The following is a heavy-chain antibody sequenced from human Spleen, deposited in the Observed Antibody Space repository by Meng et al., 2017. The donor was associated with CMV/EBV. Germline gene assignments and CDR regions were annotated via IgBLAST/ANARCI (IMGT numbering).Heavy chain of an antibody. CDR2: SNPNSGET. CDR3: ARSSSSGSAYGMDV. V-gene: IGHV1-2*02. J-gene: IGHJ6*02. Sequence: SGYTFTGYYIQWVRQAPGQGLEWMGWSNPNSGETNYAQKFQGRVTMTRDTSISTADMEVSRLRSDDTAVYYCARSSSSGSAYGMDVWGQGTTVTVSS. D-gene: IGHD3-10*01. CDR1: GYTFTGYY.